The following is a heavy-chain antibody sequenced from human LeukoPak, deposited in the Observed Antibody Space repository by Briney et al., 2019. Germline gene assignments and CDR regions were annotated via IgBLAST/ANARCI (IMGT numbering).Heavy chain of an antibody. CDR3: ARGYVDTAMVATPLFDY. V-gene: IGHV4-34*01. CDR1: GGSFSRYY. J-gene: IGHJ4*02. CDR2: INHSGST. D-gene: IGHD5-18*01. Sequence: SETLSLTCAVYGGSFSRYYWSWIRQPPGKGLEWIGEINHSGSTNYNPSLKSRVTISVDTSKNQFSLKLSSVTAADTAVYYCARGYVDTAMVATPLFDYWGQGTLVTVSS.